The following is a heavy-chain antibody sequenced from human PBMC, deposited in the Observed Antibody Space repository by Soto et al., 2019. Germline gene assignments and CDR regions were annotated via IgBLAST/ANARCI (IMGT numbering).Heavy chain of an antibody. Sequence: GGSLRLSCVASGFTFTNYWMHWVRQAPGKGLVWVSYINSDGKVTYYADSVKGRFTVSRDNSKNTIYLQANSLRAEDTAVYYCAREPYGDSQYFDYWGQGTPVTVSS. CDR1: GFTFTNYW. J-gene: IGHJ4*02. V-gene: IGHV3-74*01. CDR3: AREPYGDSQYFDY. D-gene: IGHD2-21*02. CDR2: INSDGKVT.